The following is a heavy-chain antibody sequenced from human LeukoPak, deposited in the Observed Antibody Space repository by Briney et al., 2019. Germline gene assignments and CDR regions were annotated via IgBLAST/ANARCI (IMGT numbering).Heavy chain of an antibody. CDR3: AMDYVVVPAAIGYYYYGMDV. V-gene: IGHV1-18*01. D-gene: IGHD2-2*03. J-gene: IGHJ6*02. Sequence: ASVKVSCKASGYTFTRYGISWVRQAPGQGLEWKGWISAYNGNTNYAQKLQGRVTMTTDTSTSTAYMELRSLRSDDTAVYYCAMDYVVVPAAIGYYYYGMDVWGQGTTVTVSS. CDR1: GYTFTRYG. CDR2: ISAYNGNT.